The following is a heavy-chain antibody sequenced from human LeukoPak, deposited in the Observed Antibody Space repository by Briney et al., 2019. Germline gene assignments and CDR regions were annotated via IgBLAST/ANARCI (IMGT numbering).Heavy chain of an antibody. CDR2: INPNSGGT. CDR3: ARDLNDYYYDSSGYLSSAFDI. D-gene: IGHD3-22*01. V-gene: IGHV1-2*02. Sequence: ASVKVSCKASGYTFTGYYMHWVRQAPAPGQGLEWMGWINPNSGGTNYAQRFQGRVTMTRYTSISTAYMELSRLRSDDTAVYYCARDLNDYYYDSSGYLSSAFDIWGQGTMVTVSS. CDR1: GYTFTGYY. J-gene: IGHJ3*02.